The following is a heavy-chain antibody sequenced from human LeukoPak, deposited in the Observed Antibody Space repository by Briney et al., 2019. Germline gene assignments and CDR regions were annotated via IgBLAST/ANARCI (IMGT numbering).Heavy chain of an antibody. J-gene: IGHJ6*03. CDR1: GGSISSSSYY. Sequence: PSETLSLTCTVSGGSISSSSYYWGWIRQPPGKGLEWIGSIYYSGSTYYNPSLKSRVTISVDTSKNQFSLKLSSVTAADTAVYYCARTTGSIAYYYYYYMDVWGKGTTVTISS. CDR2: IYYSGST. D-gene: IGHD1-1*01. V-gene: IGHV4-39*01. CDR3: ARTTGSIAYYYYYYMDV.